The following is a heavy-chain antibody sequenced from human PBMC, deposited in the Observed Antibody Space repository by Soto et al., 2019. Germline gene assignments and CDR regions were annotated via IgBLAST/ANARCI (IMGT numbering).Heavy chain of an antibody. V-gene: IGHV4-30-4*01. D-gene: IGHD3-9*01. Sequence: PSETLSLTCSVSGGSISSGYYYWSWIRQPPGKGLEWIGNIYYSGNTYYNPSLKSRVTISVDTSKNQFSLKLSSVTAADTAVYYCARVNGLYFDWLLYEGGPFDYWGQGTLVTVSS. CDR2: IYYSGNT. J-gene: IGHJ4*02. CDR1: GGSISSGYYY. CDR3: ARVNGLYFDWLLYEGGPFDY.